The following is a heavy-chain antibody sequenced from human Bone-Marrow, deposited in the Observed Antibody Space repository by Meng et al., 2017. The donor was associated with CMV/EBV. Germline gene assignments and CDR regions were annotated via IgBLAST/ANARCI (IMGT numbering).Heavy chain of an antibody. V-gene: IGHV3-66*02. CDR1: GSTVSSNY. CDR2: IYSGGST. CDR3: ARDANWNSGYYYYGMDV. D-gene: IGHD1-7*01. J-gene: IGHJ6*02. Sequence: GGSLRLSCAASGSTVSSNYMSWVRQAPGKGLEWVSVIYSGGSTYYADSVKGRFTISRDNAKNSLYLQMNSLRSEDTAVYYCARDANWNSGYYYYGMDVWGQGTTVTVSS.